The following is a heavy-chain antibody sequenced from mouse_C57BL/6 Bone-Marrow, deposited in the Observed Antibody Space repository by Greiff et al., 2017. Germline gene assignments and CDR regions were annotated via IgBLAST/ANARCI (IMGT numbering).Heavy chain of an antibody. CDR2: ISYSGST. CDR1: GYSITSDY. J-gene: IGHJ4*01. CDR3: ARYSNYAMDY. Sequence: VQLKESGPGLAKPSQTLSLTCSVTGYSITSDYWNWIRKFPGHNLEYIGYISYSGSTYYNPSLKSRISITRDTSKNQYYLQLNSVTTEDTATYNCARYSNYAMDYWGQGTSGTVSS. V-gene: IGHV3-8*01. D-gene: IGHD1-1*01.